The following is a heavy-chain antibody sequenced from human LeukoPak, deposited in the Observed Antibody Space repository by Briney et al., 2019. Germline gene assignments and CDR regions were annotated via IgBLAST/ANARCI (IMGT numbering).Heavy chain of an antibody. J-gene: IGHJ4*02. Sequence: GGSLRLSCAASGFTFSNAWMNWVRQAPGKGLEWVGRIKSKTDGATTDYAAPVKGRFTISRDDSKNTLYLQMNSLKSEDTAVYYCPTIRGYTSSWPFDYWGQGALVTVSS. CDR1: GFTFSNAW. D-gene: IGHD6-13*01. V-gene: IGHV3-15*01. CDR3: PTIRGYTSSWPFDY. CDR2: IKSKTDGATT.